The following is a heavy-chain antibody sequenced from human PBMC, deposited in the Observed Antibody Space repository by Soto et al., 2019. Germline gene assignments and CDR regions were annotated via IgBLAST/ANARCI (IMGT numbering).Heavy chain of an antibody. D-gene: IGHD3-3*01. J-gene: IGHJ4*02. CDR1: GYSFTRNW. V-gene: IGHV5-10-1*01. CDR3: ARQESGYPPDY. CDR2: IDPSDSYT. Sequence: GESLKISCKGSGYSFTRNWIIWVRQMPGKGLEWMGRIDPSDSYTTYGPSFQGHVTMSADKSTAYLQWSSLKASDTAMYYCARQESGYPPDYWGQGTLVTVSS.